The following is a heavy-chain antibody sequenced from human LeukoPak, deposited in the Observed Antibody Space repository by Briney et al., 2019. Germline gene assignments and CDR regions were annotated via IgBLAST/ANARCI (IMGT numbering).Heavy chain of an antibody. CDR2: INTDGSST. V-gene: IGHV3-74*01. Sequence: PGGSLRLSCAASGFTFSSYWMHWVHQAPGKGLVWVSRINTDGSSTSYADSVKGRFTISRDNAKNTLYLQLNSLRAEDTAVYYCARDSSSWDLFDYWGQGTLVTVSS. D-gene: IGHD2-2*01. CDR3: ARDSSSWDLFDY. CDR1: GFTFSSYW. J-gene: IGHJ4*02.